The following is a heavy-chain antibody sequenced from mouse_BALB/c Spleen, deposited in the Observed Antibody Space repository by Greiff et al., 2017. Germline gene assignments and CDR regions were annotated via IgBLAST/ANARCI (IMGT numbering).Heavy chain of an antibody. CDR1: GFAFSSYD. CDR2: ISSGGGST. V-gene: IGHV5-12-1*01. Sequence: EVMLVESGGGLVQPGGSRKLSCAASGFAFSSYDMSWVRQTPEKRLEWVAYISSGGGSTYYPDTVKGRFTISRDNAKNTLYLQMSSLKSEDTAMYYCARRGYYGRSLDYWGQGTTLTVSS. J-gene: IGHJ2*01. CDR3: ARRGYYGRSLDY. D-gene: IGHD1-1*01.